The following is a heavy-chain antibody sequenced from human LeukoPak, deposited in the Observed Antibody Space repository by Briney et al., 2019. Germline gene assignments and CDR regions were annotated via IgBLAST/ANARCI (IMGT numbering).Heavy chain of an antibody. CDR2: ISAYNGNT. D-gene: IGHD3-9*01. Sequence: ASVKVSCKASGYTFTSYGISWVRQAPGQGLEWMGWISAYNGNTNYAQKLQGRVTMTTDTSTSTAYMELRSLRSDDTAVYYCARDYPYYDILTGYYYDAFDIWGQGTMVTVSS. V-gene: IGHV1-18*01. CDR3: ARDYPYYDILTGYYYDAFDI. J-gene: IGHJ3*02. CDR1: GYTFTSYG.